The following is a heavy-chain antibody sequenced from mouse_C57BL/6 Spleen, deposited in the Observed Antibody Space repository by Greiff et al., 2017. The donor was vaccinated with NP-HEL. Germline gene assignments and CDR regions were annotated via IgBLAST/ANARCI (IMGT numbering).Heavy chain of an antibody. CDR2: IDPETGGT. CDR3: TRLGFDYGSSYAWFAY. J-gene: IGHJ3*01. CDR1: GYTFTDYE. V-gene: IGHV1-15*01. D-gene: IGHD1-1*01. Sequence: VQLQQSGAELVRPGASVTLSCKASGYTFTDYEMHWVKQTPVHGLEWIGAIDPETGGTAYNQKFQGKAILTADKSSSTAYMELRSLTSEDSAVYYCTRLGFDYGSSYAWFAYWGQGTLVTVSA.